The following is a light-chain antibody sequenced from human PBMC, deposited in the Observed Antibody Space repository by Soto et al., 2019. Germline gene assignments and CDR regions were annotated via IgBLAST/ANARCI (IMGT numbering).Light chain of an antibody. CDR2: AAS. J-gene: IGKJ4*01. V-gene: IGKV1-8*01. CDR3: QQYYSYPPLT. Sequence: AIRMTQSPSSLSASTGDRVTITCRASQGISSYLAWYQQKPGKAPKLLIYAASTLQSGVPSRLSGSGSGTDFTLTISCLQSEDFATYNCQQYYSYPPLTFGGGNKVEIK. CDR1: QGISSY.